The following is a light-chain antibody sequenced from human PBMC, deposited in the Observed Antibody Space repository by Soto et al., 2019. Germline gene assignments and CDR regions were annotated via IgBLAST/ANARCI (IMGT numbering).Light chain of an antibody. CDR3: PPTYTIPFT. J-gene: IGKJ4*01. V-gene: IGKV1-39*01. CDR2: GAS. Sequence: DIQMTQSPSSLAASVGDRVTITCRANLSITNYLHWYQQKSGRVTKLLIYGASNLQGGVPSRFSGRGSGTDFSLTISSLRLEGFATYFCPPTYTIPFTFGGGTKVDIK. CDR1: LSITNY.